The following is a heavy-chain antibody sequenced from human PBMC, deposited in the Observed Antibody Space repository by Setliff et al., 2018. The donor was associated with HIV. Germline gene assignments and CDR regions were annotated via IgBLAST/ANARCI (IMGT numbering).Heavy chain of an antibody. CDR2: VHYSGST. J-gene: IGHJ5*02. Sequence: SETLSLTCTVSGLSMSYNYWTWIRQSPGKGLEWIGYVHYSGSTRYNPSLKSRVTLSVESAKNFFSLKLTSVTAADTAVYYCAREHYTFHGSGVPRGARFDPWGQGTLVTVSS. D-gene: IGHD3-10*01. V-gene: IGHV4-59*12. CDR1: GLSMSYNY. CDR3: AREHYTFHGSGVPRGARFDP.